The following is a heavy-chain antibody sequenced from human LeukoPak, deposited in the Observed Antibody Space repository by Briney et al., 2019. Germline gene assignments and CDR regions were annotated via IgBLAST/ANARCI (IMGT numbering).Heavy chain of an antibody. J-gene: IGHJ4*02. D-gene: IGHD3-3*01. CDR2: ISAYNGNT. CDR1: GYTFTSYG. CDR3: ARAPLQGYDFWSGDGY. V-gene: IGHV1-18*01. Sequence: WASVKVSCKASGYTFTSYGISWVRQAPGQGLEWMGWISAYNGNTNYAQKLQGRVTMTTDTSTSTAYMELRSLRSDDTAVYYCARAPLQGYDFWSGDGYWGQGTLVTVSS.